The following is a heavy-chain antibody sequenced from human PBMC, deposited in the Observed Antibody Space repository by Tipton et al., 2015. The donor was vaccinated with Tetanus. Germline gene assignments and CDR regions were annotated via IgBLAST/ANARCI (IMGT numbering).Heavy chain of an antibody. CDR3: AKGSGGSRRHALAI. Sequence: SLRLSCAASGFMFSNYAMTWVRQAPGKGLEWVSTVSFDASTAYYTDSVKGRFSISRDIFKNTLFLQMNSLRADETAVYYCAKGSGGSRRHALAIWGQGPLVSVSS. J-gene: IGHJ4*03. V-gene: IGHV3-23*01. CDR2: VSFDASTA. D-gene: IGHD1-26*01. CDR1: GFMFSNYA.